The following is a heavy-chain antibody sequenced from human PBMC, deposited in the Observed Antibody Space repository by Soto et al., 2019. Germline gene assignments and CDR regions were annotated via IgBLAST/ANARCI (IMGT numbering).Heavy chain of an antibody. D-gene: IGHD5-18*01. CDR1: GRIFSSFP. V-gene: IGHV1-69*06. CDR3: AIVGSRDGYNYVLDQ. Sequence: QVQVVQSGAEVKKPGSSVKISCKASGRIFSSFPTSWVRQVPGQGLEWMGGVISSSGSVTYAPQFQGRVTITAVTSAGIGYLELTSLTSEDTAIYYCAIVGSRDGYNYVLDQWGPGTVVTVSS. CDR2: VISSSGSV. J-gene: IGHJ1*01.